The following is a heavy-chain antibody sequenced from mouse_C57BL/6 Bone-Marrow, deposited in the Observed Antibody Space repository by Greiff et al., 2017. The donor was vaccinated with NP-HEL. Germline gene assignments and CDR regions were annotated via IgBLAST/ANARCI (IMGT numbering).Heavy chain of an antibody. CDR2: INYDGSST. Sequence: EVMLVESEGGLVQPGSSMKLSCTASGFTFSDYYMAWVRQVPEKGLEWVANINYDGSSTYYLDSLKSRFIISRDNAKQILYLQMSSLKSEDTATYYCAREDGGYFDVWGTGTTVTVSS. D-gene: IGHD2-3*01. V-gene: IGHV5-16*01. J-gene: IGHJ1*03. CDR1: GFTFSDYY. CDR3: AREDGGYFDV.